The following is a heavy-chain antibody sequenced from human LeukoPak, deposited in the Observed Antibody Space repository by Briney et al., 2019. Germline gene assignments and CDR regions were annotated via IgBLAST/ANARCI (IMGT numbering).Heavy chain of an antibody. CDR3: ARGNTALGY. V-gene: IGHV4-59*01. J-gene: IGHJ4*02. Sequence: SETLSLTCTVSGGSISSNFWSWIRQPPGKGLEWIGYIYYSGSTNYNPSLKSRVTISVDTSKNQFSLKLSSVTTADTAVYYCARGNTALGYWGQGTLVTVSS. CDR2: IYYSGST. CDR1: GGSISSNF. D-gene: IGHD2-2*02.